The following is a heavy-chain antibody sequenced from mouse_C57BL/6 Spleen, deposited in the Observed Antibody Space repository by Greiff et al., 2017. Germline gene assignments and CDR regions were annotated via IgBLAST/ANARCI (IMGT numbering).Heavy chain of an antibody. CDR3: SRWVYDGYYWDY. Sequence: QVQLQQSGAALVKPGASVKISCKASGYAFSSYWMNWVQQRPGKGLEWLGQIYPGDGDTNYNGKFTGKAKLTADKSSSTAYMQLRSRTSDDSSVFYCSRWVYDGYYWDYWGQGTTLTVSS. V-gene: IGHV1-80*01. D-gene: IGHD2-3*01. CDR2: IYPGDGDT. CDR1: GYAFSSYW. J-gene: IGHJ2*01.